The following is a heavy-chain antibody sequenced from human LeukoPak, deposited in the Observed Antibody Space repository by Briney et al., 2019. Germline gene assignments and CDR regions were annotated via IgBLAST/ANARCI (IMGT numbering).Heavy chain of an antibody. CDR3: ARLSSSGSSGYYDY. J-gene: IGHJ4*02. CDR1: GGSISSYY. CDR2: IYYSGST. V-gene: IGHV4-59*08. D-gene: IGHD3-22*01. Sequence: SETLSLTCTVSGGSISSYYWSWIRQPPGKGLEWIGYIYYSGSTNYNPSLKSRVTISVDTSKNQFSLKLSSVTAADTAVYYCARLSSSGSSGYYDYWGQGTLVTVAS.